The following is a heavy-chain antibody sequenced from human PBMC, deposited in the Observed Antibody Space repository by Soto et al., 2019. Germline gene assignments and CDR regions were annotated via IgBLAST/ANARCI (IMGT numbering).Heavy chain of an antibody. V-gene: IGHV1-2*04. J-gene: IGHJ4*02. D-gene: IGHD3-22*01. CDR2: INPNSGGT. Sequence: QVQLVQSGAEVKKPGASVKVSCKASGYAFIDFYLHWVRQAPGQGLEWMGWINPNSGGTNYAQKFQGWVTMTRDTSISTAYMELNSDDTAVYYCARAYSSSDDFDYWGQGTLVTVSS. CDR3: ARAYSSSDDFDY. CDR1: GYAFIDFY.